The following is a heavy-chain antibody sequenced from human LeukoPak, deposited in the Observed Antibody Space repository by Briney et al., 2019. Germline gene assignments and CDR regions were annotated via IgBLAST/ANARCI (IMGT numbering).Heavy chain of an antibody. CDR1: GFTFSSYA. V-gene: IGHV3-23*01. CDR3: AKDAHRVVGIVVVVAATAYCDY. Sequence: GGSLRLSCAASGFTFSSYAMSWVRQAPGKGLEWVSAISGSGGSTYYADSVKGRFTISRDNSKNTLYLQMNSLRAEDTAVYYCAKDAHRVVGIVVVVAATAYCDYWGQGTLVTVSP. CDR2: ISGSGGST. J-gene: IGHJ4*02. D-gene: IGHD2-15*01.